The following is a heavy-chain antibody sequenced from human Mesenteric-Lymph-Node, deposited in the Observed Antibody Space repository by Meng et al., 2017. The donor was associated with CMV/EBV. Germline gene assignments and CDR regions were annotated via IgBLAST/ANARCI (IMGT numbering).Heavy chain of an antibody. J-gene: IGHJ4*02. CDR2: IYRGDNT. D-gene: IGHD3-10*01. CDR3: TGDSVSNPNLDY. V-gene: IGHV3-66*01. CDR1: GFNVRDKY. Sequence: VGCGGGWGHRGGCLRLSCAASGFNVRDKYMSWVRQAPGKGLEWVCIIYRGDNTYYIDSVKDRFTVSRDNSKNTMYLQMNSLRVEDTAVYYCTGDSVSNPNLDYWGQGTLVTVSS.